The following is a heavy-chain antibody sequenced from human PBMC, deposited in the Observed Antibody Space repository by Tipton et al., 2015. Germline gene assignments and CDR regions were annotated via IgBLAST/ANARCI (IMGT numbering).Heavy chain of an antibody. J-gene: IGHJ4*02. CDR2: IQYSGST. D-gene: IGHD4-23*01. CDR3: ARARGRHGGLFDS. V-gene: IGHV4-59*07. CDR1: SDSISKYY. Sequence: TLSLTCSVSSDSISKYYWSWIWQPPGKELEWIGYIQYSGSTNYNPSLKSRVTISVDTSKTQFSLKMRSVTATDTAVYYCARARGRHGGLFDSWGQGTLVTVSS.